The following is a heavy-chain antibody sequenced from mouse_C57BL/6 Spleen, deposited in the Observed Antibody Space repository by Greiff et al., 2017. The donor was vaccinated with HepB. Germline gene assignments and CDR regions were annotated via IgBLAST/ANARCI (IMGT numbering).Heavy chain of an antibody. V-gene: IGHV1-80*01. Sequence: VQLQQSGAELVKPGASVKISCKASGYAFSSYWMNWVKQRPGKGLEWIGQIYPGDGDTNYNGKFKGKATLTADKSSSTAYMQLSSLTSEDSAVYFCARRDYGSSYLFDYWGQGTTRTVSS. CDR3: ARRDYGSSYLFDY. CDR1: GYAFSSYW. J-gene: IGHJ2*01. D-gene: IGHD1-1*01. CDR2: IYPGDGDT.